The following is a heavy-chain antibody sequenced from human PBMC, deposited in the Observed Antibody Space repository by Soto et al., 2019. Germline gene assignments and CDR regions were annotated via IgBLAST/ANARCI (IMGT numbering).Heavy chain of an antibody. CDR2: INAGNGNT. V-gene: IGHV1-3*01. Sequence: QVRLVQSGAEVKKPGASVKVSCKASGYTFTSYAMHCVRQAPGQRLEWMGWINAGNGNTKYSQKFQGRVTITRDTTASTAYMELSSLRSEERAVYYCARGSNDAFDIWGQGTMVTVSS. D-gene: IGHD4-4*01. CDR3: ARGSNDAFDI. J-gene: IGHJ3*02. CDR1: GYTFTSYA.